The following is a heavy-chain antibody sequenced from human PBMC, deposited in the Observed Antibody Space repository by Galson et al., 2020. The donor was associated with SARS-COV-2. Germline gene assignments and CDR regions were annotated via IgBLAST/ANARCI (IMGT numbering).Heavy chain of an antibody. J-gene: IGHJ4*02. CDR2: IKSKNNGGTT. V-gene: IGHV3-15*01. CDR1: GFTFSNAW. Sequence: GESLKISCAASGFTFSNAWMSWVRQAPGKGLEWVGRIKSKNNGGTTDYAAPVKGRFTISRDDSKNTLSLEMNSLKTEDTAVYYCTAGDDTYWGQGTLVTVSS. D-gene: IGHD3-10*01. CDR3: TAGDDTY.